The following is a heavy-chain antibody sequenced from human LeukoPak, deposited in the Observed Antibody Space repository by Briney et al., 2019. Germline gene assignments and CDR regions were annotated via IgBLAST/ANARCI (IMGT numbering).Heavy chain of an antibody. D-gene: IGHD2-2*01. V-gene: IGHV3-48*03. CDR1: GFTFSSYE. CDR2: ISSSGSTI. J-gene: IGHJ4*02. Sequence: PGGSLRLSCAASGFTFSSYEMNWVRQAPGKGLEWVSYISSSGSTIHYADSVKGRFTISRDNAKNSLYLQMNSLRAEDTAVYYCASGHIVVVPAAIAQDYWGQGTLVTVSS. CDR3: ASGHIVVVPAAIAQDY.